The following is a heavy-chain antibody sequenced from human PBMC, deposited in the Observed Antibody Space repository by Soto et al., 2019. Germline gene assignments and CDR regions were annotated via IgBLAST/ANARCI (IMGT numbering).Heavy chain of an antibody. Sequence: QVQLVESGGGVVQPGRSPSLSCAASGFTFSSYGMHWVRQAPGKGLEWVAVIWYDGSNKYYADSVKGRFTISRDNSKNTLYLQMNSLRAEDTAVYYCARDGLVVIPDAFDIWGQGTMVTVSS. V-gene: IGHV3-33*01. D-gene: IGHD2-21*01. CDR2: IWYDGSNK. J-gene: IGHJ3*02. CDR1: GFTFSSYG. CDR3: ARDGLVVIPDAFDI.